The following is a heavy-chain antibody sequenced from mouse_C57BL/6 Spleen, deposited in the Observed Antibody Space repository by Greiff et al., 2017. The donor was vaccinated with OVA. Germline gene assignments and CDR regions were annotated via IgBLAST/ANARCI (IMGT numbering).Heavy chain of an antibody. CDR1: GYTFTDYY. Sequence: VQLQQSGPELVKPGASVKISCKASGYTFTDYYMNWVKQSHGKSLEWIGDINPNNGGTSYNQKFKGKATLTVDKSSSTAYMELRSLTSEDSAVYYCANYYGSSDYFDYWGQGTTLTVSS. V-gene: IGHV1-26*01. CDR3: ANYYGSSDYFDY. CDR2: INPNNGGT. D-gene: IGHD1-1*01. J-gene: IGHJ2*01.